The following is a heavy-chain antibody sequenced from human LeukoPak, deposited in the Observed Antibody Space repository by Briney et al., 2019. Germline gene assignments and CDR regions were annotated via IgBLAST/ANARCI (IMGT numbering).Heavy chain of an antibody. CDR3: ASVDTAMALDY. V-gene: IGHV4-61*02. Sequence: SETLSLTCTVSGGSISSGSYYWSWIRQPAGKGLEWIGRIYTSGSTNYNPSLKSRVTISVDTSKNQFSLKLSSVTAADTAVYYCASVDTAMALDYWGQGTLVTVSS. D-gene: IGHD5-18*01. CDR1: GGSISSGSYY. J-gene: IGHJ4*02. CDR2: IYTSGST.